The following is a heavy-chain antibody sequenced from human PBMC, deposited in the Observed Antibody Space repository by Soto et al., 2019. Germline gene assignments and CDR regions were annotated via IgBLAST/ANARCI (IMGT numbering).Heavy chain of an antibody. Sequence: QVQLVQSGAEVREPGASVKVSCKASGYTFTNYGVSWVRQAPGQGREWMGWIGGYKGNTNYAQKLLGRVTLTTDTSTLTAYMELRSLRSDDTAVYYCAPHTLDTGMPSGYWGQGTLVTVSS. CDR1: GYTFTNYG. V-gene: IGHV1-18*01. D-gene: IGHD5-18*01. J-gene: IGHJ4*02. CDR3: APHTLDTGMPSGY. CDR2: IGGYKGNT.